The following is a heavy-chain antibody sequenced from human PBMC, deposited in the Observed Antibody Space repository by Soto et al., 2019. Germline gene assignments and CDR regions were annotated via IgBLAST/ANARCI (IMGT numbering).Heavy chain of an antibody. V-gene: IGHV3-53*01. CDR1: GFTVSSNY. CDR3: ARDLILDY. CDR2: IYSGGST. J-gene: IGHJ4*02. Sequence: GESLKISCAASGFTVSSNYMSWVRQAPGKGLEWVSVIYSGGSTYYADSVKGRFTISRDNSKNTLYLQMNSLRVEDTAVYYCARDLILDYWGQGTLVTVSS.